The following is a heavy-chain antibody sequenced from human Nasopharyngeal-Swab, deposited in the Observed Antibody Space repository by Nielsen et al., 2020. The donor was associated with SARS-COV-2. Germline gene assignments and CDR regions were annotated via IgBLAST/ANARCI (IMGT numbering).Heavy chain of an antibody. D-gene: IGHD4-17*01. CDR3: TTDYYYGDSTVFDY. V-gene: IGHV3-15*01. J-gene: IGHJ4*02. CDR2: IKSKTDGGTT. Sequence: GESLKISCAASGFTFSNAWMSWVRQAPGKGLEWVGRIKSKTDGGTTDYAAPVKGRFTISRDDSKNMLYLQMNSLKTEDTAVYYCTTDYYYGDSTVFDYWGQGTLVTVSS. CDR1: GFTFSNAW.